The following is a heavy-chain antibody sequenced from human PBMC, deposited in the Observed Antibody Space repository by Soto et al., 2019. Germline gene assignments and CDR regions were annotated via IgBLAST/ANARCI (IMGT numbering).Heavy chain of an antibody. CDR2: ISYDGSNK. D-gene: IGHD4-17*01. J-gene: IGHJ6*02. CDR1: GFTFSSYG. Sequence: GGSLRLSCAASGFTFSSYGMHWVRQAPGKGLEWVAVISYDGSNKYYADSVKGRFTISRDNSKNTLYLQMNSLRAEDTAVYYCARCRATVDYGMDVWGHGTTVTVSS. CDR3: ARCRATVDYGMDV. V-gene: IGHV3-30*03.